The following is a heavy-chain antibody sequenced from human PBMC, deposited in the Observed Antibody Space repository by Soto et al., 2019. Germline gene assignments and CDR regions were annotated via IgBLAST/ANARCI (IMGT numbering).Heavy chain of an antibody. J-gene: IGHJ6*02. CDR1: GDLFSSST. CDR3: ARWPSITIFGVVITGNYYGMDV. V-gene: IGHV1-69*02. D-gene: IGHD3-3*01. CDR2: VIPVLGIA. Sequence: SVKVSCKASGDLFSSSTISWVRQAPGQGLEWMGRVIPVLGIANYTQKFQGRITITAGKSTSTAYMELSSLTSEDTAVYYCARWPSITIFGVVITGNYYGMDVWGQGTTVTVSS.